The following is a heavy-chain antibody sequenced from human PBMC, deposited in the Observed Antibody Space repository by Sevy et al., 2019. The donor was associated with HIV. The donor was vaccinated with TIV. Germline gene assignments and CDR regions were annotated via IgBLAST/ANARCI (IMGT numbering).Heavy chain of an antibody. CDR1: GFTFSSYT. J-gene: IGHJ4*02. D-gene: IGHD3-10*01. V-gene: IGHV3-23*01. CDR2: LTYDGAFT. CDR3: AKSRGGWPEGGFFDY. Sequence: GGSLRLSCAASGFTFSSYTMSWVRQAPGKGLEWVSALTYDGAFTNYADSVKGRFAISRDNSRNTLYLQMNSLRAEDTALYYCAKSRGGWPEGGFFDYWGQGTLVTVSS.